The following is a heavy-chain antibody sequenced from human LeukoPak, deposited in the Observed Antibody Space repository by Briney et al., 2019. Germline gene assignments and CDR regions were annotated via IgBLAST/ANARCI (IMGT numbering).Heavy chain of an antibody. V-gene: IGHV1-2*02. CDR2: INPNSGGT. CDR3: ARAKQDLLFFDI. J-gene: IGHJ4*02. D-gene: IGHD2-21*02. CDR1: GYTFTDYY. Sequence: ASVKVSCKASGYTFTDYYMHWVRQAPGQGLEWMGWINPNSGGTNYAQKFQGRVTMTRDTSISTVYTEVSRLRSDDTAIYYCARAKQDLLFFDIWGQGTLVTVSS.